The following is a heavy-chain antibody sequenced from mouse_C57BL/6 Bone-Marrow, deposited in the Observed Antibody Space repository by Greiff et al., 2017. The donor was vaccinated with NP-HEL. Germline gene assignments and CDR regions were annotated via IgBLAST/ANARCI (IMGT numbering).Heavy chain of an antibody. J-gene: IGHJ4*01. CDR1: GFSLTSYG. V-gene: IGHV2-4*01. D-gene: IGHD1-1*01. CDR2: IWSGGST. Sequence: VKLMESGPGLVQPSQSLSITCTVSGFSLTSYGVHWVRQPPGKGLEWLGVIWSGGSTDYNAAFISRLRISKDNSKSQVFFKMNSLQADDTAIYYCAAKKGGSNYYAMDYWGQGTSVTVSS. CDR3: AAKKGGSNYYAMDY.